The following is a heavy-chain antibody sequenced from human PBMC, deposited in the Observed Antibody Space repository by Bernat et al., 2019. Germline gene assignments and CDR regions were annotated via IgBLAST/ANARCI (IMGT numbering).Heavy chain of an antibody. CDR3: AAVDYDILTGYYKPSDY. D-gene: IGHD3-9*01. Sequence: QMQLVQSGPEVKKPGTSVKVSCKASGFTFTSSAMQWVRQARGQRLEWIGWIVVGSGNTNYAQKFQERVTITRDMSTSTACMELSSLRSEDTAVYYCAAVDYDILTGYYKPSDYWGQGTLVTVSS. V-gene: IGHV1-58*02. CDR2: IVVGSGNT. J-gene: IGHJ4*02. CDR1: GFTFTSSA.